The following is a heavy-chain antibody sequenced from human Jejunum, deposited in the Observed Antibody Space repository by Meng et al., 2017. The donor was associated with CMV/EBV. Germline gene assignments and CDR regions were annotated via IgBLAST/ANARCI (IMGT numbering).Heavy chain of an antibody. CDR2: IYWDNDA. J-gene: IGHJ5*02. D-gene: IGHD3-10*01. CDR1: GFSLTTYGMG. V-gene: IGHV2-5*02. Sequence: QITLKESGPTLVEPTQTLTLTCTFSGFSLTTYGMGVGWIRQPPGEALEWLSAIYWDNDARYSPSLRSRLSITKDTSKNQVVLTMTNLGPVDTATYYCAHTLYPTSYYFDAWGQGALVTVSS. CDR3: AHTLYPTSYYFDA.